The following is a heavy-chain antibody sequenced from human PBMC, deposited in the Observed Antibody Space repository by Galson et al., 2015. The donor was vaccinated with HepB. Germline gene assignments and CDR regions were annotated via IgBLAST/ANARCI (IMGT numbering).Heavy chain of an antibody. J-gene: IGHJ6*02. V-gene: IGHV3-33*06. CDR2: IWYDGSNK. CDR3: AKAAYYDFWSGYYTDYYYYGMDV. Sequence: SLRLSCVASGFTFSSYGMHWVRQAPGKGLEWVAVIWYDGSNKYYADSVKGRFTISRDNSKNTLYLQMNSLRAEDTAVYYCAKAAYYDFWSGYYTDYYYYGMDVWGQGTTVTVSS. D-gene: IGHD3-3*01. CDR1: GFTFSSYG.